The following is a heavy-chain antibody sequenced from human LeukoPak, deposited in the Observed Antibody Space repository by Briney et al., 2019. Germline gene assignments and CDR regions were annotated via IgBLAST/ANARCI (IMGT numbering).Heavy chain of an antibody. J-gene: IGHJ4*02. Sequence: PGRSLRLSCAASGFTFSSYSMNWVRQAPGKGLEWVSSISSSSSYIYYADSVKGRFTISRDNAKNSLYLQMNSLRAEDTAVYYCARAPGLGSSWAFDYWGQGTLVTVSS. CDR1: GFTFSSYS. D-gene: IGHD6-13*01. CDR3: ARAPGLGSSWAFDY. CDR2: ISSSSSYI. V-gene: IGHV3-21*01.